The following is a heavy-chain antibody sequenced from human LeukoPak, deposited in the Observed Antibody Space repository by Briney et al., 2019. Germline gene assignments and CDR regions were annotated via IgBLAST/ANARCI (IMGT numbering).Heavy chain of an antibody. CDR3: ARDPKQGGTYWNYFDY. D-gene: IGHD1-26*01. Sequence: PGGSLRLSCAASGLTFSSYWMHWARQAPGKGPVWVSRINSDGSSTYYADSVKGRFTISRDNAKNTLYLQMNSLRAEDTAVYYCARDPKQGGTYWNYFDYWGQGALVTVSP. V-gene: IGHV3-74*01. J-gene: IGHJ4*02. CDR2: INSDGSST. CDR1: GLTFSSYW.